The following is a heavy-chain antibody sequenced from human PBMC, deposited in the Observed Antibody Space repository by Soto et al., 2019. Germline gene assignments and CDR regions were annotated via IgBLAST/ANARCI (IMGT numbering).Heavy chain of an antibody. J-gene: IGHJ4*02. Sequence: GASVKVSCEASGYSFTSYGISWVRQAPGQGLEWMGWISAYNGNTNYAQKLQGRVTMTTDTSTSTAYMELRSLRSDDTAVYYCARDCMEAGTSCHFDYWGQGTLVTVSS. D-gene: IGHD2-2*01. CDR1: GYSFTSYG. CDR2: ISAYNGNT. CDR3: ARDCMEAGTSCHFDY. V-gene: IGHV1-18*01.